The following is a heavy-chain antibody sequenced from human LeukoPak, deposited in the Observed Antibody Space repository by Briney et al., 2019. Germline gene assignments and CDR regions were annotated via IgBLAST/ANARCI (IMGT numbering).Heavy chain of an antibody. CDR2: IWSDGTNK. D-gene: IGHD4-11*01. V-gene: IGHV3-33*06. CDR3: AKDIQRGFDYTNYLDS. J-gene: IGHJ4*02. CDR1: GFMFTSYG. Sequence: GESLRLSCAASGFMFTSYGMHWVRQAPGKGLEWVAVIWSDGTNKYYSDSVKGRFAISRDDSNDMVYLQMNGLRAEDTAVYYCAKDIQRGFDYTNYLDSWGQGTLVTVSS.